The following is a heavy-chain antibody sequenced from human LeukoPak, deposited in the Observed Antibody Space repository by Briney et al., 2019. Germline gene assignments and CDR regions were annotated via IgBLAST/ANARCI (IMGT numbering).Heavy chain of an antibody. Sequence: PGGSLRLSCAASGSTFSDYYMSWIRQAPGKGLEWVSYISSGSSYTNYADSVKGRFTISRDNAKNSLYLQMNSLRAEDTAVYCCARDSPGGSSSRTDYWGQGTLVTVSS. CDR1: GSTFSDYY. D-gene: IGHD6-13*01. V-gene: IGHV3-11*06. J-gene: IGHJ4*02. CDR2: ISSGSSYT. CDR3: ARDSPGGSSSRTDY.